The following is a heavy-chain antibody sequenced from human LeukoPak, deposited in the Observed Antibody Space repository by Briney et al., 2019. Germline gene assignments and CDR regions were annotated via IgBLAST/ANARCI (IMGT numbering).Heavy chain of an antibody. V-gene: IGHV3-48*03. J-gene: IGHJ4*02. Sequence: GGSLRLSCAASGFTFSSYEMNWVRQAPGKGLEWVSYISSSGCTIYYADSVKGRFTISRDNAKNSLYLQMISLRAEDTAVYYCARELRWYRTFDYWGQGTLVTVSS. CDR1: GFTFSSYE. CDR2: ISSSGCTI. CDR3: ARELRWYRTFDY. D-gene: IGHD4-23*01.